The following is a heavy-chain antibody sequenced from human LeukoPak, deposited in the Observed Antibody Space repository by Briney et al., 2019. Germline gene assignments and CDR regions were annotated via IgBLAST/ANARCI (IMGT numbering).Heavy chain of an antibody. CDR1: GYTFTGYY. V-gene: IGHV1-69*05. CDR2: IIPIFGTA. D-gene: IGHD3-10*01. CDR3: ARTYYYGSGSPNQFDP. Sequence: GASVKVSCKASGYTFTGYYMHWVRQAPGQGLEWMGRIIPIFGTANYAQKFQGRVTITTDESTSTAYMELSSLRSEDTAVYYCARTYYYGSGSPNQFDPWGQGTLVTVSS. J-gene: IGHJ5*02.